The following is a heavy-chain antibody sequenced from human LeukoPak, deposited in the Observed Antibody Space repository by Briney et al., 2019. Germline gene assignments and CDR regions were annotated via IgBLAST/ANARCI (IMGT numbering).Heavy chain of an antibody. V-gene: IGHV1-69*01. D-gene: IGHD5-24*01. CDR2: IIPIFRTT. J-gene: IGHJ4*02. CDR3: ARSQRAGYNVYHFDY. CDR1: GGTFSSYG. Sequence: SVKVSCKASGGTFSSYGVSWVRQAPGQGLEWMGGIIPIFRTTTYAQRFRGRVMITADESMSTAYMELSSLRSEDTAVYYCARSQRAGYNVYHFDYWGQGTLVTVSS.